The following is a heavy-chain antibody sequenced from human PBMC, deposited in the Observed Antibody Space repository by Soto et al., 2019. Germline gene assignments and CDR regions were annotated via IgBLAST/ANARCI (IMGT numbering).Heavy chain of an antibody. CDR2: ISWNSGSI. CDR3: AKVRSKRDFWSGYRWGVFDY. V-gene: IGHV3-9*01. J-gene: IGHJ4*02. CDR1: GFTFDDYA. Sequence: GGSLRLSCAASGFTFDDYAMHWVRQAPGKGLEWVSGISWNSGSIGYADSVKGRFTISRDNAKNSLYLQMNSLRAEDTALYYCAKVRSKRDFWSGYRWGVFDYWGQGTLVTVSS. D-gene: IGHD3-3*01.